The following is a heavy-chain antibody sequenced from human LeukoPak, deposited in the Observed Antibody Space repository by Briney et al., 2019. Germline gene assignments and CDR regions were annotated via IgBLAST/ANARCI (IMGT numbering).Heavy chain of an antibody. D-gene: IGHD3-16*01. CDR1: GGSISSHY. J-gene: IGHJ4*02. Sequence: SETLSLTCTVSGGSISSHYWSWIRQPPGKGLEWIGYIYYSGSTNYNPSLKSRVTISVDTSKYQFSLKLSSVTAADTAVYYCARDLGYYFDYWGQGTLVTVSS. CDR3: ARDLGYYFDY. V-gene: IGHV4-59*11. CDR2: IYYSGST.